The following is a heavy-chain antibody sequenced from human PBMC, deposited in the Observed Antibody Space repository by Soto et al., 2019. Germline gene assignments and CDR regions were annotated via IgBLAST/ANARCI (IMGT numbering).Heavy chain of an antibody. CDR1: GDSIIIGGYY. CDR2: INYSGTT. J-gene: IGHJ1*01. CDR3: ARVTGYCRGGSCYSGYFQH. V-gene: IGHV4-31*03. Sequence: SETLSLTCTVSGDSIIIGGYYWNWIRQLPGKGLEWIGYINYSGTTYYNPSLKSRVSISVDTSENQFSLKLSSVTAADTAVYYCARVTGYCRGGSCYSGYFQHWGQGTLVTVSS. D-gene: IGHD2-15*01.